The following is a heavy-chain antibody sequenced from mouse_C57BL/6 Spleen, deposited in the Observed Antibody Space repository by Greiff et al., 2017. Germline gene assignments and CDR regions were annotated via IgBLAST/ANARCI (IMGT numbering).Heavy chain of an antibody. Sequence: VQLQQSGAELARPGASVKLSCKASGYTFTSYGIRWVKQRPGQGLEWIGEIHPSSGNTYYNQKFKGKATLTADKSTSTAYMELRSLTSEDAAVDFCAQYDGSSPGWAYGGQGTLVTVSA. J-gene: IGHJ3*01. CDR2: IHPSSGNT. CDR3: AQYDGSSPGWAY. V-gene: IGHV1-81*01. D-gene: IGHD1-1*01. CDR1: GYTFTSYG.